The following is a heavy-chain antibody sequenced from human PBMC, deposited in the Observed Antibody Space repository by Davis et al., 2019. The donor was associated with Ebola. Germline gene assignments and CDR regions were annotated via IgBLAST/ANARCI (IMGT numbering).Heavy chain of an antibody. V-gene: IGHV4-4*02. CDR1: GGPISSSNW. Sequence: SETLSLTCAVSGGPISSSNWWSWVRQPPGKGLEWIGEINHSGSTNYNPSLKSRVTISVDTSKNQFSLKLSSVTAADTAVYYCARKYSGYDYPRYWGQGTLVTVSS. J-gene: IGHJ4*02. CDR3: ARKYSGYDYPRY. CDR2: INHSGST. D-gene: IGHD5-12*01.